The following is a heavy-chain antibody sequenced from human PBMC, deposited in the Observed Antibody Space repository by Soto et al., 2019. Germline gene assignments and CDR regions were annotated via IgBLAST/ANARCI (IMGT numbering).Heavy chain of an antibody. V-gene: IGHV3-30*03. CDR3: AREPTIAEVGTPRRYFDY. J-gene: IGHJ4*02. D-gene: IGHD6-13*01. CDR1: RFTFSTYA. Sequence: GWSLRLSCAASRFTFSTYAMYWVRQAPGKGLEWVAVISHDGSNKYYADSVKGRFTISRDNSKNTLYLQMDSLRTEDTAVYYCAREPTIAEVGTPRRYFDYWGQGTLVTVSS. CDR2: ISHDGSNK.